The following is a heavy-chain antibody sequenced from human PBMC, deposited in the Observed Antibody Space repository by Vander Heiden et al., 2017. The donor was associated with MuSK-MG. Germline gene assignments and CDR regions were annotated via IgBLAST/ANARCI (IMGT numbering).Heavy chain of an antibody. CDR2: IYYSGST. CDR3: VRSHSAGTSYDYGLDV. V-gene: IGHV4-39*07. Sequence: QVPLQESGPGLVKPSETLALSCNVSGGSIRSTSHYWCWIRQPPGKGLEWVGHIYYSGSTYHNPSLKSRLTISVDTSNNQFSLRLSSVTAADTAVYYCVRSHSAGTSYDYGLDVWGQGTTVTVSS. CDR1: GGSIRSTSHY. J-gene: IGHJ6*02. D-gene: IGHD6-13*01.